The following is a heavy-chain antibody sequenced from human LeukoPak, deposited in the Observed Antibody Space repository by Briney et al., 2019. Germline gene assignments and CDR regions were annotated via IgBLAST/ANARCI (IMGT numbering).Heavy chain of an antibody. CDR2: ISGTGGTT. D-gene: IGHD3-10*01. J-gene: IGHJ4*02. Sequence: GGSLRLSCAASGLTFSSYGMSWVRQAPGKGLEWVSAISGTGGTTYYADSVKGRFTISRDNSKNTLYLQMNSLRSEDTAVYYCATEGKMVRGVYTDYWGQGTLVTVSS. CDR1: GLTFSSYG. V-gene: IGHV3-23*01. CDR3: ATEGKMVRGVYTDY.